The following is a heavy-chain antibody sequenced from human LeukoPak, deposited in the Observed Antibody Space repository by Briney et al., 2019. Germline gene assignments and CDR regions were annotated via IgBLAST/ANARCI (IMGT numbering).Heavy chain of an antibody. Sequence: GGSLRLSCAASGFTFDDYAMHWVRQAPGKGLEWVSAISGSGTSTYYADSVKGRFSISRDNSKNTLYLQMNSLRADDTAVYYCAKEVYSSSSGFRFDYWGQGTLVTVSS. V-gene: IGHV3-23*01. CDR1: GFTFDDYA. J-gene: IGHJ4*02. CDR2: ISGSGTST. D-gene: IGHD6-6*01. CDR3: AKEVYSSSSGFRFDY.